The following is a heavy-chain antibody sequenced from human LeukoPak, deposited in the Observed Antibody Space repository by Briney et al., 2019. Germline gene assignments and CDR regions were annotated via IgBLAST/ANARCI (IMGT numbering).Heavy chain of an antibody. CDR2: MNPNSGNT. CDR1: GYTFTSYD. V-gene: IGHV1-8*01. Sequence: ASVKVSCKASGYTFTSYDINWVRQATGQGLEWMGFMNPNSGNTGYAQKFQGRVTMTRDTSISTVYMELSSLRSEDTAVYYCARGGFCSGGSCLLYYYYYMDVWGKGTTVTISS. CDR3: ARGGFCSGGSCLLYYYYYMDV. D-gene: IGHD2-15*01. J-gene: IGHJ6*03.